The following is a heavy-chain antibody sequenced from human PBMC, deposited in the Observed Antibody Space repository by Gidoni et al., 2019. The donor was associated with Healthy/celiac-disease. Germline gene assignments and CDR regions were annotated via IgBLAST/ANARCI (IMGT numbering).Heavy chain of an antibody. CDR2: ISGSGGST. J-gene: IGHJ3*02. Sequence: EVQLLESGGGLVQPGGSLRLSCAASGFTFSSYAMSWVRQAPGKGLEWVSAISGSGGSTYYADSVKGRFTISRDNSKNTLYLQMNSLRAEDTAVYYCAKGDIVVVVAAYNAFDIWGQGTMVTVSS. CDR1: GFTFSSYA. CDR3: AKGDIVVVVAAYNAFDI. V-gene: IGHV3-23*01. D-gene: IGHD2-15*01.